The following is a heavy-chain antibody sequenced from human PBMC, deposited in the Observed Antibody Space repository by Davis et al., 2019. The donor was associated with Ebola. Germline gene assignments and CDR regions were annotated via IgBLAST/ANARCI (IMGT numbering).Heavy chain of an antibody. CDR1: GYSFTSYW. V-gene: IGHV5-51*01. D-gene: IGHD3-10*02. Sequence: GGSLRLSCKGSGYSFTSYWIGWVRQMPGKGLEWMGIIYPGDSDTRYSPSFQGQVTISADKSISTAYLQWSSLKASDTAMYYCARILTRFGELLDWFDPWGQGTLVTVSS. CDR2: IYPGDSDT. CDR3: ARILTRFGELLDWFDP. J-gene: IGHJ5*02.